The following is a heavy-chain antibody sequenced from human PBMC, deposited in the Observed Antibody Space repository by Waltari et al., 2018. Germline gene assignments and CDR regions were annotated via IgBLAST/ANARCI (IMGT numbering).Heavy chain of an antibody. D-gene: IGHD6-25*01. CDR3: ARHPAAYYFDY. J-gene: IGHJ4*02. Sequence: QVQLQESGPGLVKPSETLSLTCAVSGYSISSGYYWGWIRQPPGKGLEWIGSIYHSGSTYYNPSLKSRVTISVDTSKNRFSLKLSSVTAADTAVYYCARHPAAYYFDYWGQGTLVTVSS. V-gene: IGHV4-38-2*01. CDR2: IYHSGST. CDR1: GYSISSGYY.